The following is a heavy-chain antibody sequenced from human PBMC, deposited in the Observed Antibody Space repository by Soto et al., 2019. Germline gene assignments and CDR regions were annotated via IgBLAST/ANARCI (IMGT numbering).Heavy chain of an antibody. CDR2: ISGSGGSK. V-gene: IGHV3-23*01. CDR1: GFTFRSYA. J-gene: IGHJ6*02. Sequence: PGGSLRLSCAASGFTFRSYAMRWVRQAPGKGLEWVSAISGSGGSKYYADSVKGRFTISRDNSKNTLYLQMNSLRAEDTAVYYCAKDSVTTYSGYYYGMDVWGQGTTVTVSS. CDR3: AKDSVTTYSGYYYGMDV. D-gene: IGHD4-4*01.